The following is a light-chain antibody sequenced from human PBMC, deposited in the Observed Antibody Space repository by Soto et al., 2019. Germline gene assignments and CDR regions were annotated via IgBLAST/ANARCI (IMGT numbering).Light chain of an antibody. Sequence: QSVLTQPASVSGPPGQSITISCTGTSSDVGGYNYVSWYQQHPGKAPKLMIYDVSNRPSGVSNRFSGSKSGNTASPTISGLQAEDEADYYCSSYTSSSTYVFGTGTKVTVL. CDR1: SSDVGGYNY. CDR2: DVS. V-gene: IGLV2-14*01. CDR3: SSYTSSSTYV. J-gene: IGLJ1*01.